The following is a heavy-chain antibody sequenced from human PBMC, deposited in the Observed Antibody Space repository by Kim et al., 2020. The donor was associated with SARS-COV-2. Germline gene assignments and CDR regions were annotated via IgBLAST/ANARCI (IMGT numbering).Heavy chain of an antibody. D-gene: IGHD2-2*01. Sequence: SETLSLTCAVYGGSFSGYYWSWIRQPPGKGLEWIGEINHSGSTNYNPSLKSRVTISVDTSKNQFSLKLSSVTAADTAVYYCASSGCSSTSCYGSKLRYY. CDR2: INHSGST. J-gene: IGHJ6*01. CDR1: GGSFSGYY. V-gene: IGHV4-34*01. CDR3: ASSGCSSTSCYGSKLRYY.